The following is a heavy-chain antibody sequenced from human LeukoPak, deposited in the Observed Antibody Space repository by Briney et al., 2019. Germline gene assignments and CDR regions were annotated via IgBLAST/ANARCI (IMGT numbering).Heavy chain of an antibody. CDR3: ARYPIYDYDSSGPIDF. D-gene: IGHD3-22*01. J-gene: IGHJ3*01. V-gene: IGHV3-7*01. CDR1: GFSFSRYW. CDR2: IKQDGSEK. Sequence: GGSLRLSCAASGFSFSRYWMTWVRQAPGKGLEWVANIKQDGSEKNYVDSVKGRFTTSRDNARNSLYLQMNSLRAEDTAIYYCARYPIYDYDSSGPIDFWGQGTMVTVSS.